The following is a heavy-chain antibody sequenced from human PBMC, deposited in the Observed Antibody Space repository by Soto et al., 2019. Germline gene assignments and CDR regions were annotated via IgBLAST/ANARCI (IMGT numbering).Heavy chain of an antibody. CDR2: SHQSGNT. V-gene: IGHV4-4*02. CDR1: GVSISRHDL. CDR3: ATRDSSRFY. Sequence: QVQLQESGPGLVKPSGPLFLTCAVSGVSISRHDLWSWVRQPPGKGMEGIGLSHQSGNTNYTSSLGSRATISVDKAKNLFSVKLTSVTVADTAVYYCATRDSSRFYWGQGTLVTVSS. D-gene: IGHD6-13*01. J-gene: IGHJ4*02.